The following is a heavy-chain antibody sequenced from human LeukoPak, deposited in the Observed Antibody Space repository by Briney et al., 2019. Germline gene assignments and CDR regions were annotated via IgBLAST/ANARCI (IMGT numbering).Heavy chain of an antibody. CDR2: MYYRATT. J-gene: IGHJ4*02. Sequence: SETLSLTCSVSGGSISSSSYYWGWIRQSPGKGLEWIVSMYYRATTYDNSSLKSRLTLTIDTSNNQFSLKLSSVTAADTAVYFCAREYARSVVAGSRPDLWGQGLLVTVSS. CDR1: GGSISSSSYY. CDR3: AREYARSVVAGSRPDL. V-gene: IGHV4-39*02. D-gene: IGHD2-21*01.